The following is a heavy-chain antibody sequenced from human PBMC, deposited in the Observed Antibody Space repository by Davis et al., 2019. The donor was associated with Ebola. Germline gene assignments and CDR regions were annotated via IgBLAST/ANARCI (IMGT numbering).Heavy chain of an antibody. CDR3: ARTKGSQYSSSWYGGDYYYYYMDV. D-gene: IGHD6-13*01. V-gene: IGHV1-8*03. CDR1: GYTFTSYD. Sequence: ASVKVSCKASGYTFTSYDINWVRQATGQGFEWMGWMNPNSGNTGYAQKFQGRVTITRNTSISTAYMELSSLRSEDTAVYYCARTKGSQYSSSWYGGDYYYYYMDVWGKGTTVTVSS. J-gene: IGHJ6*03. CDR2: MNPNSGNT.